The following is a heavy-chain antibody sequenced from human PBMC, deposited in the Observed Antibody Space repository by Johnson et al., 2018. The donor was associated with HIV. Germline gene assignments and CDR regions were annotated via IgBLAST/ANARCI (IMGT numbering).Heavy chain of an antibody. V-gene: IGHV3-64*01. CDR1: GFTFTKYG. D-gene: IGHD1-1*01. CDR3: ARGFEQLDDAFDI. J-gene: IGHJ3*02. CDR2: MSSNGGGT. Sequence: VQLVESGGGVVQPGRSLRLSCAASGFTFTKYGMHWVRQAPGKGLEYFSSMSSNGGGTCYGRSVNDRFTISRDNSKTTLYLQMNSLRAEDTAVYYCARGFEQLDDAFDIWGQGTMVTVSS.